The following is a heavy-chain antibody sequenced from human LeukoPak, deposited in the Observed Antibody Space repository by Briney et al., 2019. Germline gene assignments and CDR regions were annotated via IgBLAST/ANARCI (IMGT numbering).Heavy chain of an antibody. CDR1: GGTFSSYA. Sequence: SVKVSCKASGGTFSSYAISWVRQAPGQGLEWMGGIIPIFGTANYAQKFQGRVTITTDESTSTAYMELSSLRSEDTAVYYCARCYYGSSGYYPDYYYYYYMDVWGKGTTVTVSS. D-gene: IGHD3-22*01. J-gene: IGHJ6*03. V-gene: IGHV1-69*05. CDR3: ARCYYGSSGYYPDYYYYYYMDV. CDR2: IIPIFGTA.